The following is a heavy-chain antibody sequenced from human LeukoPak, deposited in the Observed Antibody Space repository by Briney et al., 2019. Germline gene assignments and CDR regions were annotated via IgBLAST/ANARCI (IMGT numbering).Heavy chain of an antibody. CDR3: ARDWDGHSGSYYDFDY. J-gene: IGHJ4*02. V-gene: IGHV3-48*03. D-gene: IGHD1-26*01. CDR1: GFTFSSYE. Sequence: GGSLRLSCAASGFTFSSYEMNWVRQAPGKGLEWVSYISSSGSTIYYADSVKGRFTISRDNAKNSLYLQMNSLRAEDTAVYYCARDWDGHSGSYYDFDYWRQGTLVTVSS. CDR2: ISSSGSTI.